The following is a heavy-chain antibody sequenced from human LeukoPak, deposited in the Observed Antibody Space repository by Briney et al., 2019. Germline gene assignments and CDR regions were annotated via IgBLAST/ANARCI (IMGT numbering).Heavy chain of an antibody. V-gene: IGHV4-61*02. J-gene: IGHJ4*02. CDR1: GVTISSDSYY. CDR2: IDTSGST. D-gene: IGHD4-17*01. Sequence: PSGTLSLSCTASGVTISSDSYYWGCIRQPAGQGLESIRRIDTSGSTNYNPSLKSRVTISADTSKNQFSLKRTSVTAADTAVYYCARDGDSGDYAYWGEGSLVTVCS. CDR3: ARDGDSGDYAY.